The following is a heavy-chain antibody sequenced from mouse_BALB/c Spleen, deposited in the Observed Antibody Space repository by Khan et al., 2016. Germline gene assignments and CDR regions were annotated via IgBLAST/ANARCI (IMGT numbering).Heavy chain of an antibody. CDR1: GYSITSEYA. D-gene: IGHD1-1*01. J-gene: IGHJ2*01. Sequence: EVQLQESGPGLVKPSQSLSLTRTVTGYSITSEYAWNWIRQFPGNKLEWMGYISYSGSTSYNPSLKSRISITRDTSKNQFFLHLNSVTTEDTATYFCARNLLLRRDYFDYWGLGTTLTVSS. CDR3: ARNLLLRRDYFDY. CDR2: ISYSGST. V-gene: IGHV3-2*02.